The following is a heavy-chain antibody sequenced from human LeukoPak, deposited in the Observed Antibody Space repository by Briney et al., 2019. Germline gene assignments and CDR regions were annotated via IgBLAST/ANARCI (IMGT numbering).Heavy chain of an antibody. D-gene: IGHD6-6*01. CDR2: IYHSGST. CDR3: ARSSWPYSSSWRWFDP. V-gene: IGHV4-30-2*01. J-gene: IGHJ5*02. Sequence: SETLSLTCAVSGGSISSGGYYWSWIRQPPGKGLEWIGYIYHSGSTYYNPSLKSRVTISVDRSKNQFSLKLSSVTVADTAVYYCARSSWPYSSSWRWFDPWGQGTLVTVSS. CDR1: GGSISSGGYY.